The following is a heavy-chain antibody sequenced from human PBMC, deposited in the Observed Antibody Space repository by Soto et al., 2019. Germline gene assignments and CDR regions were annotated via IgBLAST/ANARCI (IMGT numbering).Heavy chain of an antibody. CDR2: IYWDDDK. Sequence: QITLKESGPTVVKPTETLTLTCTFSGFSLTTSGVGVGWVRQSPGKAPEWLALIYWDDDKRYTTSLKSRLTITKDTSKNQVVLTMANVDPADIATYYCAHRVLRTVFGLVTPTAIYFDFWGQGTPVVVSS. D-gene: IGHD3-3*01. CDR1: GFSLTTSGVG. CDR3: AHRVLRTVFGLVTPTAIYFDF. J-gene: IGHJ4*02. V-gene: IGHV2-5*02.